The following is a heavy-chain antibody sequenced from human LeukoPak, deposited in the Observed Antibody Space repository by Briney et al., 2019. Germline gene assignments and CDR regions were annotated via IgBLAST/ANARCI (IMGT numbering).Heavy chain of an antibody. D-gene: IGHD1-26*01. Sequence: GGSLRLSCAASGFTVSDNYMSWVRQTPGKGLEWVSLIYSGGSTYYTDSVKGRFTISRDNSKNTLYLQMNSLRAEDTAVYYCRWEPKYWGQGTLVTVSS. V-gene: IGHV3-66*01. CDR2: IYSGGST. CDR3: RWEPKY. J-gene: IGHJ4*02. CDR1: GFTVSDNY.